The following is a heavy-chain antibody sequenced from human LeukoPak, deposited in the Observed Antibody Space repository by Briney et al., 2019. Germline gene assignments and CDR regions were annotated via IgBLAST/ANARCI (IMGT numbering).Heavy chain of an antibody. Sequence: SETLSLTCAVYGGSFSGYYWSWIRQPPGKGLEWIGEINHSGSTNYNPSLKSRVTISVDTSKNQFSLKLSSVTVADTAVYYCASGTSFDPWGQGTLVTVSS. J-gene: IGHJ5*02. CDR3: ASGTSFDP. CDR1: GGSFSGYY. CDR2: INHSGST. D-gene: IGHD1-1*01. V-gene: IGHV4-34*01.